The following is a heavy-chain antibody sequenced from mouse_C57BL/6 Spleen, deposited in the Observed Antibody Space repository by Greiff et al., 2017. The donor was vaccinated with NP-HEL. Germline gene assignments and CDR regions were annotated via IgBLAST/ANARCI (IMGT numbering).Heavy chain of an antibody. Sequence: VQLQQSGAELVRPGASVKLSCTASGFNITDYYMHWVKQRPEQGLEWIGNIDPADGDTEYAQKFQGKATMTADTSSTTAYLQLSSLTSDDTAVYYCTTPSYHNPEYYDDRGKGTTVSVAS. CDR1: GFNITDYY. CDR3: TTPSYHNPEYYDD. D-gene: IGHD2-12*01. J-gene: IGHJ2*01. CDR2: IDPADGDT. V-gene: IGHV14-1*01.